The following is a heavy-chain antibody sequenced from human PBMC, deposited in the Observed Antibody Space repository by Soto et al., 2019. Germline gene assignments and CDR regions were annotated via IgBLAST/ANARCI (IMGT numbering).Heavy chain of an antibody. CDR2: LDHQGYS. Sequence: SETLSLTCSVSGAPITSNYWTWIRQPPGKGLEWIGYLDHQGYSNYSPSLRSRVSMSIDTSKNQLSLKVHSVTAADTAVYYCARVPVTGYFDWLDPRGQGTLVTVSS. J-gene: IGHJ5*02. D-gene: IGHD3-9*01. CDR3: ARVPVTGYFDWLDP. CDR1: GAPITSNY. V-gene: IGHV4-59*01.